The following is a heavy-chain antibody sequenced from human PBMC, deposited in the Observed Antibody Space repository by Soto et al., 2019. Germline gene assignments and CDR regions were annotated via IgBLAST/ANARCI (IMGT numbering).Heavy chain of an antibody. CDR3: AGEVIAGGLYFDY. J-gene: IGHJ4*02. V-gene: IGHV4-30-4*01. Sequence: QVQLQESGPGLVKPSQTLSLTCTVSGDSSGNYYWSWIRQPPGKGLEWIGYIYYSGGTYYNPSLKSRVTISVDTSKTQFSLKLSSVTAADAAVYYCAGEVIAGGLYFDYWGQGTLVTVSS. D-gene: IGHD3-22*01. CDR1: GDSSGNYY. CDR2: IYYSGGT.